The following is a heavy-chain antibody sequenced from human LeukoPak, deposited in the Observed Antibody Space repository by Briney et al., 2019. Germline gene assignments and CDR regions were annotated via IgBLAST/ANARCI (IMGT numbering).Heavy chain of an antibody. J-gene: IGHJ3*02. Sequence: ASVKVSCKASGYTLTSYDINWVRQATGQGLEWMGWMNPNSGKTDYAQKFQGRVTITADKSTSTAYMELSSLRSEDTAVYYCARGSTISDAFDIWGQGTMVTVSS. V-gene: IGHV1-8*01. CDR1: GYTLTSYD. CDR3: ARGSTISDAFDI. CDR2: MNPNSGKT. D-gene: IGHD5/OR15-5a*01.